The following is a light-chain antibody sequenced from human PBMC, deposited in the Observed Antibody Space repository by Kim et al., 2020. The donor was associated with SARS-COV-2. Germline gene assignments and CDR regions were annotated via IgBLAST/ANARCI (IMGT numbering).Light chain of an antibody. J-gene: IGKJ1*01. V-gene: IGKV1-39*01. Sequence: ASVGYKVTITCRASHTISTYLNWYLQKPGKAPTLLISDASNLQSGVPSRFAGSGSGTDFTLTITSLQAEDVATYYCQQSYSAPRTFGQGTKVDIK. CDR2: DAS. CDR1: HTISTY. CDR3: QQSYSAPRT.